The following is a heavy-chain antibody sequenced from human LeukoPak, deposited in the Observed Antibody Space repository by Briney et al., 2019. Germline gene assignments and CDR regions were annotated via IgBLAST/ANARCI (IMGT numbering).Heavy chain of an antibody. Sequence: SQTLSLTCAISGDSVSTNTAAWSWIRQSPSRGLEWLGRTYFRFKWYSDYAVSVKSRITINSDTSKNQFSLQLNSVAPEDTAVYFCARDQDTGGYFRETPHWYSGLWGRGTLVTVSS. J-gene: IGHJ2*01. CDR1: GDSVSTNTAA. CDR3: ARDQDTGGYFRETPHWYSGL. V-gene: IGHV6-1*01. D-gene: IGHD3-22*01. CDR2: TYFRFKWYS.